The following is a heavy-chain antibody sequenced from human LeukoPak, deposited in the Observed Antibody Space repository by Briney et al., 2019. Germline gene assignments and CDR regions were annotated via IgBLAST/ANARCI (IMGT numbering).Heavy chain of an antibody. CDR1: GYTFTSYG. CDR2: ISASNGNT. Sequence: ASVKVSCQASGYTFTSYGITWVRQVRGQGLQWVGWISASNGNTNYAQKLQGRVTMTTDTSTSTAYMELRSLRSDDTAVYYCARDSGSYDHDAFDIWGQGTMVTVSS. J-gene: IGHJ3*02. CDR3: ARDSGSYDHDAFDI. D-gene: IGHD1-26*01. V-gene: IGHV1-18*01.